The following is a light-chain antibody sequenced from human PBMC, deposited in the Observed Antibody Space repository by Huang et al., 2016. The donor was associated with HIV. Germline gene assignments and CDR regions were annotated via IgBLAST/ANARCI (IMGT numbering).Light chain of an antibody. CDR1: QDVGNS. CDR2: AAS. J-gene: IGKJ4*01. V-gene: IGKV1-NL1*01. CDR3: QQYYDTPLT. Sequence: DIQMTQSPSSLSASVGDRVTITCRASQDVGNSLAWYQQKQGKAPKLLLFAASTLESGAPSRFSGSGSVTDYTLTINTLQPEDFAFYYCQQYYDTPLTFGGGTRVEIK.